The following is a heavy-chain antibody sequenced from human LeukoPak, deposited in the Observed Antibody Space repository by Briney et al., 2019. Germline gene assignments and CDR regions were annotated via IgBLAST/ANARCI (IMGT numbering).Heavy chain of an antibody. V-gene: IGHV3-30-3*01. CDR3: ARDFSGYYPYYFDY. Sequence: GGSLRLSCAASGLTFSSYAMHWVRQAPGKGLEWVAVISYDGSNKYYADSVKGRFTISRDNSKSTLKLQMNSLRAEDTAVYYCARDFSGYYPYYFDYWGQGTLVTVSS. CDR1: GLTFSSYA. J-gene: IGHJ4*02. D-gene: IGHD3-22*01. CDR2: ISYDGSNK.